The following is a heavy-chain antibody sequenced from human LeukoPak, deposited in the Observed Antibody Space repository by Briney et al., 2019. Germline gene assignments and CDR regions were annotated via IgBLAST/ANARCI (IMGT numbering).Heavy chain of an antibody. D-gene: IGHD2-2*01. CDR1: GFTVSSNY. J-gene: IGHJ6*02. CDR2: IYSGGST. Sequence: HPGGSLRLSCAAPGFTVSSNYMSWVRQAPGKGLEWVSVIYSGGSTYYADSVKGRFTISRDNSKNTLYLQMNSLRAEDTAVYYCARVGYQLKYYYYGMDVWGQGTTVTVSS. CDR3: ARVGYQLKYYYYGMDV. V-gene: IGHV3-66*01.